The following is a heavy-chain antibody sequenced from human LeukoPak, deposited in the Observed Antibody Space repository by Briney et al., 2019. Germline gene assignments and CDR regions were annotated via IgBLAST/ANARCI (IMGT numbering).Heavy chain of an antibody. CDR1: GDSVSSNSAA. CDR2: TYYRSKWYN. V-gene: IGHV6-1*01. CDR3: TRGGSGMTVALFDN. D-gene: IGHD2-21*02. J-gene: IGHJ4*02. Sequence: SQTLSLTCAISGDSVSSNSAAWNCIRQSPSRGLEWLGRTYYRSKWYNDYAVSVKSRITINPDTSKNQFSLQLNSVTPDDTAVYYCTRGGSGMTVALFDNWGQGTLATVSS.